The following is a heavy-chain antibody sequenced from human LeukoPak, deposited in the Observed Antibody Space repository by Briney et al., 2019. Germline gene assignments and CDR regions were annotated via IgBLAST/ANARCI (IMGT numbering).Heavy chain of an antibody. CDR2: INHSGST. CDR3: AREGIAAAIIDY. D-gene: IGHD6-13*01. Sequence: PSETLSLTCAVYGGSFSGYYWSWIRQPPGKGLEWIGEINHSGSTNYNPSLKSRVTISVDTSKNQFSLKLSSVTAADTAVYYCAREGIAAAIIDYWGQGTLVTVSS. CDR1: GGSFSGYY. V-gene: IGHV4-34*01. J-gene: IGHJ4*02.